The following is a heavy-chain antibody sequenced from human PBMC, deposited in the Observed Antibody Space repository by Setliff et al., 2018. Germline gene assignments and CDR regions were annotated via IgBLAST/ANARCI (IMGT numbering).Heavy chain of an antibody. V-gene: IGHV3-7*03. CDR2: INQDGSEK. CDR3: ARVWFGNMDV. D-gene: IGHD3-10*01. CDR1: GFSFSNYW. Sequence: GGSLRLSCVASGFSFSNYWMSWVRQAPGKGLEWVANINQDGSEKYYVDSVKGRFTISRDNARNSLYLQMNSLRAEDTAVYYCARVWFGNMDVWGKGTTVTVSS. J-gene: IGHJ6*03.